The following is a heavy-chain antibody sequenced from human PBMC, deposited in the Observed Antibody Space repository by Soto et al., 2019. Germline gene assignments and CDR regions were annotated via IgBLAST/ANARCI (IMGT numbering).Heavy chain of an antibody. CDR2: ISAYNGNT. J-gene: IGHJ4*02. D-gene: IGHD3-9*01. Sequence: ASVKVSCKASGYTFTSYGISWVRQAPGQGLEWMGWISAYNGNTNYAQKLQGRVTMTTDTSTSTAYMELRSLRSDDTAVYYCARGPTYYDILTGSQDYWGQGTLVTVSS. V-gene: IGHV1-18*01. CDR1: GYTFTSYG. CDR3: ARGPTYYDILTGSQDY.